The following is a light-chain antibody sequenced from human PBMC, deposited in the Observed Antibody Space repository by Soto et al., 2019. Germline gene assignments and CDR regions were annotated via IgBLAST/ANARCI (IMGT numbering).Light chain of an antibody. V-gene: IGKV1-39*01. Sequence: DIQMTQSPSSLSASVGDRVTITCRASQSITNYLNWYQHKPGKAPKLLVYAASSLQSGVPSRFSGSRSGPDFTLTISSLQPEDFATYFCQQSHNMPFTLGPGTKVDIK. CDR3: QQSHNMPFT. CDR1: QSITNY. CDR2: AAS. J-gene: IGKJ3*01.